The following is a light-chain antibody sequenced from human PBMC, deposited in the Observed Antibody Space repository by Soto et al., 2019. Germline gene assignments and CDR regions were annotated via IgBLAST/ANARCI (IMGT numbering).Light chain of an antibody. CDR3: LLSYSDARKVA. Sequence: QAVVTQEPSLTVSPGGTATLTCGSTTGAVTSGHYPYWFQRKPGQAPKTLIYDTSNKRSWTPARFSGSLLGGKAALTLSGAQPEDEADYYCLLSYSDARKVAFGGGTKLTVL. J-gene: IGLJ2*01. V-gene: IGLV7-46*01. CDR1: TGAVTSGHY. CDR2: DTS.